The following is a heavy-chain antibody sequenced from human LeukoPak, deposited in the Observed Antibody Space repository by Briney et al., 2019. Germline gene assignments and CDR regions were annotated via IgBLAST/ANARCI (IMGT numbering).Heavy chain of an antibody. CDR3: AKYGKRTSITGTSGAFDI. D-gene: IGHD1-20*01. J-gene: IGHJ3*02. CDR1: GFTFSSYA. V-gene: IGHV3-30-3*01. CDR2: ISYDGSNK. Sequence: GRSLRLSCAASGFTFSSYAIHWVRQAPGKGLEWVAVISYDGSNKYYADSVKGRFTISRDNSNNTLYLQMNSLKAEDTAVYYCAKYGKRTSITGTSGAFDIWGQGTMITVST.